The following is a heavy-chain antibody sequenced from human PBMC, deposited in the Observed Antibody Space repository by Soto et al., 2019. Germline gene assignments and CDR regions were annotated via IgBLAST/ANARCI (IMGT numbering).Heavy chain of an antibody. CDR1: GDPFTKYA. CDR2: IGAGRGNR. J-gene: IGHJ6*04. V-gene: IGHV1-3*01. D-gene: IGHD3-10*01. Sequence: ASVKVSCKASGDPFTKYAMHWVRQAPGKRLEWTEWIGAGRGNRKFSQKIKGRVTITKETPAITVYMELTSLRFEDTSVYYCARGSEGSASLWAPYYYGMDVWGKGTTVTVSS. CDR3: ARGSEGSASLWAPYYYGMDV.